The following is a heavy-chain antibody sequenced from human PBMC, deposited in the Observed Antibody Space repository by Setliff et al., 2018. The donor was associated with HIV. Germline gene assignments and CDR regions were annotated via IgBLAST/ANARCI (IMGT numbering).Heavy chain of an antibody. CDR3: AKPLTQWGVSPYHYAVDV. J-gene: IGHJ6*02. CDR2: IGGSTGST. V-gene: IGHV3-23*01. Sequence: GESLQISCAASGFAFDNYCMTWVRQAPGKGLEWVSAIGGSTGSTYYADSVKGRFTISTDNSKNTLYLQMNSLRAEDTAVYYCAKPLTQWGVSPYHYAVDVWGQGTTVTVSS. D-gene: IGHD1-26*01. CDR1: GFAFDNYC.